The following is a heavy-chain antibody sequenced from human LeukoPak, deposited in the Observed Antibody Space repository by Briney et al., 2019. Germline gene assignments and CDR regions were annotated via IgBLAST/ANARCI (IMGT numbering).Heavy chain of an antibody. CDR3: ARATFTMTRNAFDI. CDR2: IYTSGST. Sequence: GKXLXXXGRIYTSGSTNYNPSLKSRVTMSVDTSKNQFSLKLSSVTAADTAVYYCARATFTMTRNAFDIWGQGTMVTVSS. V-gene: IGHV4-4*07. J-gene: IGHJ3*02. D-gene: IGHD3-22*01.